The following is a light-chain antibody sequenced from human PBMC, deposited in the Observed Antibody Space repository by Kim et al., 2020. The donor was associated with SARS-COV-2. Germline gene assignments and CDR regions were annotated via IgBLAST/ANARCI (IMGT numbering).Light chain of an antibody. CDR2: SDN. CDR1: SSNIGAGYG. CDR3: QSFDNTLRVL. Sequence: QSVLTQPPSVSGAPGQTVTISCTGSSSNIGAGYGVHWYQQLPGAAPKLLIFSDNYRASGVPDRFSGSKSGTSASLAITGLQAEDDAEYYCQSFDNTLRVLFGGGTQLTVL. J-gene: IGLJ2*01. V-gene: IGLV1-40*01.